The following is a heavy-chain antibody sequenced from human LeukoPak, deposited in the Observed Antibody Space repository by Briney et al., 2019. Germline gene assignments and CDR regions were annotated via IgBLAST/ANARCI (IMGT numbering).Heavy chain of an antibody. J-gene: IGHJ4*02. D-gene: IGHD1-26*01. CDR1: GYSITTNYY. Sequence: KPSETLSLTCTVSGYSITTNYYWAWIRQSPGTGLEWIGSVYHNGETYYNPSLKSRVIISVDTSKNEFSLRLTSVTAADAAVYYCARCVVGSTRRVEGSDYWGQGTLVTVSS. CDR2: VYHNGET. CDR3: ARCVVGSTRRVEGSDY. V-gene: IGHV4-38-2*02.